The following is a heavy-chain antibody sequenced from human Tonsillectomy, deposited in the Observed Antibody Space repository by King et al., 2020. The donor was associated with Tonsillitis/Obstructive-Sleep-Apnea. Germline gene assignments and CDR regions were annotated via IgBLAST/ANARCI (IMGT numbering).Heavy chain of an antibody. D-gene: IGHD1-26*01. Sequence: VQLVESGGGLVQPGGSLRLSCAASGFPFSSYAMNWVRQAPGRGLEWVSGMSGSAGSTYSADSAKGRFNISRDNSKSTRYLQMNSLRAEDTAVYYCAKYHSVSYYPNRYFYLWGRCTLVTVSS. CDR3: AKYHSVSYYPNRYFYL. CDR1: GFPFSSYA. CDR2: MSGSAGST. J-gene: IGHJ2*01. V-gene: IGHV3-23*04.